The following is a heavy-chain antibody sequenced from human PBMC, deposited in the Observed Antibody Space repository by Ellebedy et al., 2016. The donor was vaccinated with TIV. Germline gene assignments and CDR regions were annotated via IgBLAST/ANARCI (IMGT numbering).Heavy chain of an antibody. D-gene: IGHD6-19*01. CDR2: ISWNSGSI. Sequence: GGSLRLXCAASGFTFDDYAMHWVRQAPGKGLEWVSGISWNSGSIGYADSVKGRFTISRDNAKNSLYLQMNSLRAEDTALYYCAKDVSVQYSSGFDYWGQGTLVTVSS. J-gene: IGHJ4*02. V-gene: IGHV3-9*01. CDR3: AKDVSVQYSSGFDY. CDR1: GFTFDDYA.